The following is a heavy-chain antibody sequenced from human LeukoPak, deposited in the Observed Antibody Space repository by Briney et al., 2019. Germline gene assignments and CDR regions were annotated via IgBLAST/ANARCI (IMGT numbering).Heavy chain of an antibody. J-gene: IGHJ4*02. Sequence: ASVKVSCKSSGYTFTTYGITWXRXAXGQGXEWMGWXSTYNGNTNYAQKLQGRVTMTTDTSTSTAYMELRSLRSDDTAMYYCARDRMDTGTYFDYWGQGTLVTVSS. CDR2: XSTYNGNT. CDR1: GYTFTTYG. CDR3: ARDRMDTGTYFDY. D-gene: IGHD5-18*01. V-gene: IGHV1-18*01.